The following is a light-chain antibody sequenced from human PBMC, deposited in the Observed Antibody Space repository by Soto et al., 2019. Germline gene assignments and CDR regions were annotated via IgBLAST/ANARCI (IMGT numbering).Light chain of an antibody. Sequence: QSALTQPRSVSGSPGQSVTLSCTVTSSDVGGYHYVSWYQHHPGKAPKIMIYDVNKRPSGVPDRFSGSKSGNTASLTISGLQTEDEADYYCCSYAGSYTLVFGGGTKVTV. CDR3: CSYAGSYTLV. V-gene: IGLV2-11*01. CDR1: SSDVGGYHY. CDR2: DVN. J-gene: IGLJ2*01.